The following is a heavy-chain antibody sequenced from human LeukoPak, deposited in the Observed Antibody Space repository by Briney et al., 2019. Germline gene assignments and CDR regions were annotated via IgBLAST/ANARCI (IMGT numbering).Heavy chain of an antibody. V-gene: IGHV3-74*01. CDR2: INSDGSST. Sequence: GGSLRLSCAASGFTFSSYWMHWVRQAPGKGLVWVSRINSDGSSTSYADSVKGRFTISRDNAKNTLYLQMNSLRAKDTAVYYCARAQYIPPFDPWGQGTLVTVSS. D-gene: IGHD6-6*01. J-gene: IGHJ5*02. CDR1: GFTFSSYW. CDR3: ARAQYIPPFDP.